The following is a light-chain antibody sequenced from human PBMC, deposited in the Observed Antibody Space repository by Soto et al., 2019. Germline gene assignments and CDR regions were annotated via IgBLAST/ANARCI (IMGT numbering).Light chain of an antibody. CDR1: SGHSSYA. CDR2: LNSDGSH. Sequence: QLVLTQSPSASASLGASVKLTCTLSSGHSSYAIAWHQQQPEKGPRYLMKLNSDGSHSKGDGIPDRFSGSSSGAERYLTISSLXXXXXADYYCQTWDTAINVIFGGGTK. CDR3: QTWDTAINVI. V-gene: IGLV4-69*01. J-gene: IGLJ2*01.